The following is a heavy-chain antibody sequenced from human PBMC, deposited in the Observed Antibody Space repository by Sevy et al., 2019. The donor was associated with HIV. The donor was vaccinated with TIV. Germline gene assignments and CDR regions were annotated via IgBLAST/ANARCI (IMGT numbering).Heavy chain of an antibody. Sequence: YLRLSCAASGFTFSEYGMHWVRQAPGKGLEWVAVISHDGRNYKYNADFVKGRFTISRDNSRNTLYLQMNSLRAEHTAIYYCARDRGEVLRSAFKSWGQGTTVYVSS. CDR3: ARDRGEVLRSAFKS. J-gene: IGHJ5*02. CDR2: ISHDGRNYK. V-gene: IGHV3-30*07. CDR1: GFTFSEYG. D-gene: IGHD3-10*01.